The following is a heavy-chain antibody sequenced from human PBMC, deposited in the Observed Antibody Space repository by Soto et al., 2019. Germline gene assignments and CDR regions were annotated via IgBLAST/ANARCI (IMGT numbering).Heavy chain of an antibody. CDR2: INGDGTNT. CDR3: ARGIQYRYGMDV. D-gene: IGHD4-4*01. CDR1: GFTFSDHW. J-gene: IGHJ6*02. Sequence: EVQLVESGGGLVQPGGSLRLSCAAAGFTFSDHWVHWVRQAPGKGLVWVSRINGDGTNTFYADSVKGRFSISRDNAKNTVYLHMYSLRGEDTAVYYCARGIQYRYGMDVWGQGTTVTVSS. V-gene: IGHV3-74*01.